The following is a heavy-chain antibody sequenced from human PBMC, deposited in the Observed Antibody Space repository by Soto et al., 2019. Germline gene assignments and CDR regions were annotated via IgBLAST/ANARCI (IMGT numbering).Heavy chain of an antibody. CDR3: ARSQNRYSPDS. V-gene: IGHV1-46*01. CDR1: GYTFTSYY. J-gene: IGHJ4*02. Sequence: QVQLVQSGAEVKKPGASVTVSCQASGYTFTSYYMYWVRQAPGQGLEWMGIIIPTGGSTTYAQTFQGRVTMTRDTSTNTVYMELSSLRSEDTAIYFCARSQNRYSPDSWGQGTLVTVSS. D-gene: IGHD5-18*01. CDR2: IIPTGGST.